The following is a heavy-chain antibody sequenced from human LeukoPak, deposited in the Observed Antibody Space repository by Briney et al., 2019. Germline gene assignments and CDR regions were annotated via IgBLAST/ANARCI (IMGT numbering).Heavy chain of an antibody. Sequence: PGGSLRLSCAASGFTFSSYEMNWVRQAPGKGVEWVSYISSSGSTIYYADSVKGRFTISRDNAKNSLYLQMNSLRTEDTAVYYCVRDGSSWGNFDYWGQGTLVSVSS. CDR3: VRDGSSWGNFDY. D-gene: IGHD7-27*01. CDR2: ISSSGSTI. J-gene: IGHJ4*02. V-gene: IGHV3-48*03. CDR1: GFTFSSYE.